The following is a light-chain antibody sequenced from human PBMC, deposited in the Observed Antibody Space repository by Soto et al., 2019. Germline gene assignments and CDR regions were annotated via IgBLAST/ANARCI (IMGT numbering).Light chain of an antibody. J-gene: IGKJ4*01. Sequence: EIVMTQSPATLSVSPGERATLSCRASQSVGRNLAWYQQKPGQAPRLLIYGASTRATGIPARFSGSGSGTEFTLTISSLQSEDFAIYSCQQYNHWPPITFGGGTKVEIK. CDR1: QSVGRN. CDR2: GAS. CDR3: QQYNHWPPIT. V-gene: IGKV3-15*01.